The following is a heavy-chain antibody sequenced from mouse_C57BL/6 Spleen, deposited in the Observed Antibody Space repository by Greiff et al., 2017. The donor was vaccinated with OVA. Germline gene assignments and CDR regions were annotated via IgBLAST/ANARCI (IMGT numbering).Heavy chain of an antibody. J-gene: IGHJ2*01. CDR1: GYTFTGYW. V-gene: IGHV1-9*01. CDR2: VLPGSGST. Sequence: VQLQQSGAELMKPGASVKLSYKASGYTFTGYWIEWVKQRPGHGLEWIGEVLPGSGSTNYNEKFKGKAPFTADTSSNTAYMQLSSLTTEDSANYYCARSDYYGSSRRYYFDYWGQGTTLTVSS. D-gene: IGHD1-1*01. CDR3: ARSDYYGSSRRYYFDY.